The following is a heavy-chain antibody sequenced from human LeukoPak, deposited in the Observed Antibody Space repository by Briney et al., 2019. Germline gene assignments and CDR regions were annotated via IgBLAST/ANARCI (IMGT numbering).Heavy chain of an antibody. D-gene: IGHD2-8*01. CDR2: IYSGGST. CDR3: ARGMGPHYYYYYMDV. V-gene: IGHV3-53*01. J-gene: IGHJ6*03. CDR1: GFTVSSNY. Sequence: PGGSLRLSCAASGFTVSSNYMSWVRQAPGKGLEWVSVIYSGGSTYYADSVKGRFTISRDNSKNTLYLQMNSLRAENTAVYYCARGMGPHYYYYYMDVWGKGTTVTVSS.